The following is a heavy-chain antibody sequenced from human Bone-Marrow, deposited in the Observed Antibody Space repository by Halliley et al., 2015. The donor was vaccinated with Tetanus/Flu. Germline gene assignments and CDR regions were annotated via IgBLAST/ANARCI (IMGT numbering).Heavy chain of an antibody. CDR3: AGDKGVGSLGA. V-gene: IGHV3-21*01. D-gene: IGHD2-15*01. Sequence: GRECISPVPSTTNYIDFVDSVKGRFTISRDNVKNALYLQMNNLRAEDPAIYFCAGDKGVGSLGAWGQGALVTVSS. J-gene: IGHJ5*02. CDR2: VPSTTNYI.